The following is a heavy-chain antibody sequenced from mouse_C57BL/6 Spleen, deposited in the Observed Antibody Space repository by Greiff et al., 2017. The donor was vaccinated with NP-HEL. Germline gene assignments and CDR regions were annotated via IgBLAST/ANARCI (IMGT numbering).Heavy chain of an antibody. V-gene: IGHV1-69*01. CDR1: GYTFTSYW. Sequence: QVQLQQPGAELVMPGASVKLSCKASGYTFTSYWMHWVKQRPGQGLEWIGEIDPSDSYTNYNQKFKGKSTLTVDKSSITAYMQLSSLTSEDSAVYYCARGITTESSHYYAMDYWGQGTSVTVSS. CDR3: ARGITTESSHYYAMDY. J-gene: IGHJ4*01. CDR2: IDPSDSYT. D-gene: IGHD1-1*01.